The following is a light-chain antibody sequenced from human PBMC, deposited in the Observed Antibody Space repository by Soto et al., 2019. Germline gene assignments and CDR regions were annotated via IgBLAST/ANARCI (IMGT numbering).Light chain of an antibody. Sequence: QSVLTQPRSVSGSPGQSVTISCTGTTSVVGDYNFVSWYQQHPGNAPKLMIYDVTKRPSGIPNRFSGSKSGNTASLTISGLQAEDEADYYCCSYAGTYTYVFGNGTKVTVL. J-gene: IGLJ1*01. V-gene: IGLV2-11*01. CDR3: CSYAGTYTYV. CDR2: DVT. CDR1: TSVVGDYNF.